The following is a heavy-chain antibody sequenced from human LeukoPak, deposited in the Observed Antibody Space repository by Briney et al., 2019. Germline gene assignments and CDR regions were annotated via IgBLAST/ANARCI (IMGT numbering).Heavy chain of an antibody. CDR3: AFLYFFDY. V-gene: IGHV4-38-2*02. CDR1: GYSISSGYY. CDR2: IYHSGST. J-gene: IGHJ4*02. Sequence: SETLSLTCTVSGYSISSGYYWGWIRQPPGKGLAWIGSIYHSGSTYYNPSLKSRVTISVDTSKNQFSLKLSSVTAADTAVYYCAFLYFFDYWGQGTLVTVSS. D-gene: IGHD2/OR15-2a*01.